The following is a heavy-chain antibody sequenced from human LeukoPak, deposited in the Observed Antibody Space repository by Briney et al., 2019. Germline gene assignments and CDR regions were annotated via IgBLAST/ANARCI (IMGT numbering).Heavy chain of an antibody. Sequence: SVKVSCKASGGTFSSYAISLVRQAPGQGLEWMGGIIPIFGTANYAQKFQGRVTITADESTSTAYMELSSLRSEDTAVYYCARAHYDFWSGYWGGYYYYYMDVWGKGTPVTVSS. CDR3: ARAHYDFWSGYWGGYYYYYMDV. CDR2: IIPIFGTA. V-gene: IGHV1-69*13. D-gene: IGHD3-3*01. J-gene: IGHJ6*03. CDR1: GGTFSSYA.